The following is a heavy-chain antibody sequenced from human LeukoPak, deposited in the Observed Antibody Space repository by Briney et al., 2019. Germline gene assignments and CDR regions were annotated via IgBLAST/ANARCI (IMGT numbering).Heavy chain of an antibody. D-gene: IGHD2-2*01. V-gene: IGHV3-23*01. Sequence: GGSLRLSCAASGFTFSSYAKSWVRQAPGKGLEWVSAISGSGGSTYYADSVKGRFTISRDNSKNTLYLQMNSLRAEDTAVYYCAKEDIVVVPAAAYYFDYWGQGTLVTVSS. CDR2: ISGSGGST. CDR1: GFTFSSYA. CDR3: AKEDIVVVPAAAYYFDY. J-gene: IGHJ4*02.